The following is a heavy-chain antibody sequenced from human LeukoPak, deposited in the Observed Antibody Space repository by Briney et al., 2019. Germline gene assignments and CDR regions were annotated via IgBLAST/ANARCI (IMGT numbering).Heavy chain of an antibody. V-gene: IGHV4-61*01. Sequence: PSETLSLTCTVSGGSVRSDTYYWSWIRQPPGKGLEWIGYVYYSGRTNYNPSLKSRVTISVDTSKNQFSLKLSSVTAADTAVYYCARGAHTAMVYYYYGMDVWAQGTRVTVSS. CDR2: VYYSGRT. J-gene: IGHJ6*02. CDR1: GGSVRSDTYY. D-gene: IGHD5-18*01. CDR3: ARGAHTAMVYYYYGMDV.